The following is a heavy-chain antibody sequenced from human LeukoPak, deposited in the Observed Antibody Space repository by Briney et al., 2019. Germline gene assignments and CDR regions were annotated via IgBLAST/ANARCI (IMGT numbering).Heavy chain of an antibody. Sequence: ASVKVSCKSSGYTFTSYYMHWVRQAPGQGLEWMGIINPSGGRTSYAQKFQGRVTMTRDTSTSTVHMELSSLRFEDTAVYYCARVVPAATPSYYYFDYWGQGTLVTVSS. V-gene: IGHV1-46*03. J-gene: IGHJ4*02. CDR2: INPSGGRT. D-gene: IGHD2-2*01. CDR1: GYTFTSYY. CDR3: ARVVPAATPSYYYFDY.